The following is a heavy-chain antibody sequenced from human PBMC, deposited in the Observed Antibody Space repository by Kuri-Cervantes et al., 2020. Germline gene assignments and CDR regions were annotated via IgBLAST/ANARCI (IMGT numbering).Heavy chain of an antibody. D-gene: IGHD6-19*01. CDR1: GFTFDDYA. CDR2: ISWNSGSI. CDR3: AKDLSSGWFQFDY. Sequence: GGSLRLSCAASGFTFDDYAMHWVRQAPGKGLEWVSGISWNSGSIGYADSVKGRFTISRGNAKNSLYLQMNSLRAEDTALYYCAKDLSSGWFQFDYWGQGTLVTVSS. V-gene: IGHV3-9*01. J-gene: IGHJ4*02.